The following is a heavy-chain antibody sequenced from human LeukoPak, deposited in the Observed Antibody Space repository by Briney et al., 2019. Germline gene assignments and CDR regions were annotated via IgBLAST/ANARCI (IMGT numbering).Heavy chain of an antibody. CDR3: AGQYSGYDSGAEYFQH. D-gene: IGHD5-12*01. V-gene: IGHV4-61*01. CDR1: GGSVSSGSYY. Sequence: PSETLSLTCTVSGGSVSSGSYYWSWIRQPPGKGLEWIGYIYYSGSTNYNPSLKSRDTISVDTSKNQFSLKLSSVTAADTAVYYCAGQYSGYDSGAEYFQHWGQGTLVTVSS. J-gene: IGHJ1*01. CDR2: IYYSGST.